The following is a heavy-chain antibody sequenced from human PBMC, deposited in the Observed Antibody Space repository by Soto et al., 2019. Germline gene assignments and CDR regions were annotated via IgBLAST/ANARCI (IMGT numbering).Heavy chain of an antibody. CDR3: ATRQQLVASYYFDY. V-gene: IGHV4-4*02. D-gene: IGHD6-13*01. J-gene: IGHJ4*02. CDR1: SGSIDNVYW. CDR2: TSHDGVT. Sequence: LSLTCAVSSGSIDNVYWWSWVRQSPGKGLEWIGETSHDGVTNYNPSLKSRVTISVDTSKNQFSLNLGSVTAADTALYYCATRQQLVASYYFDYWGQGTLVTVSS.